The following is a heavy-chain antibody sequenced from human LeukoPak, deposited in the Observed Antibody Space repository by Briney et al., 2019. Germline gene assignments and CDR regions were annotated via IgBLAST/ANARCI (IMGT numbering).Heavy chain of an antibody. J-gene: IGHJ6*02. CDR1: GYTFTIYY. V-gene: IGHV1-46*01. CDR2: INPTGGST. Sequence: ASVKVSCKASGYTFTIYYMHWVRQAPGQELEWMGMINPTGGSTSNAQKFQGRVTMTRDTSTSTVYMELSSLRSEDTAVYYCARSQYYGMDVWGQGTTVTVSS. CDR3: ARSQYYGMDV.